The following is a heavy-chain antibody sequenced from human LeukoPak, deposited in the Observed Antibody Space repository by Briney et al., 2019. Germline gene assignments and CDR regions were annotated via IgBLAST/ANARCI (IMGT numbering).Heavy chain of an antibody. CDR1: GGSISSSSYY. CDR2: IYYSGST. CDR3: ARPSAWFGELLSPYWFEP. D-gene: IGHD3-10*01. V-gene: IGHV4-39*01. Sequence: SETLSLTCTVSGGSISSSSYYWGWIRQPPGKGLEWIGSIYYSGSTYYNPSLKSRVTISVDTSKNQFSLKLSSVTAADTAVYYCARPSAWFGELLSPYWFEPWGQGTLVTVSS. J-gene: IGHJ5*02.